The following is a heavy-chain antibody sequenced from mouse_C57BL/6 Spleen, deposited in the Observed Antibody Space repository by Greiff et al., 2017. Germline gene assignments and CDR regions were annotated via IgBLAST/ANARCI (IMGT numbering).Heavy chain of an antibody. CDR1: GFSLTSYG. Sequence: QVQLKESGPGLVQPSQSLSITCTVSGFSLTSYGVHWVRQSPGKGLEWLGVIWSGGSTDYNAAFISRLSISQDNTKSQIFLKMNSRQADDTAIYCCARTGTGAWFAYWGQGTLVTVSA. CDR2: IWSGGST. CDR3: ARTGTGAWFAY. D-gene: IGHD3-3*01. V-gene: IGHV2-2*01. J-gene: IGHJ3*01.